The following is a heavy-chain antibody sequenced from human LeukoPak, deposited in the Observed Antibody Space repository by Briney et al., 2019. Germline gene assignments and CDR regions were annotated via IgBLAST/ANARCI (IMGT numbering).Heavy chain of an antibody. CDR3: ARDRLPVVTASDAFDI. J-gene: IGHJ3*02. D-gene: IGHD2-21*02. V-gene: IGHV1-2*02. CDR1: GYTFTGYY. CDR2: INPNSVGT. Sequence: ASVKVSCKASGYTFTGYYMHWVRQAPGQGLEWMGWINPNSVGTNYAQKLQGRVTMTTDTSTSTAYMELRSLRSDDTAVYYCARDRLPVVTASDAFDIWGQGTMVTVSS.